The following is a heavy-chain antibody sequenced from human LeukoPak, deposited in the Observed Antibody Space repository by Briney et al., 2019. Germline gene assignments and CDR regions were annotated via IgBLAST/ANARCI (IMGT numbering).Heavy chain of an antibody. CDR2: INPPGGGT. CDR1: GYTFTGYY. J-gene: IGHJ4*02. D-gene: IGHD3-10*01. V-gene: IGHV1-2*02. CDR3: AREATGDLSFDH. Sequence: ASVKVSCEASGYTFTGYYIHWVRQAPGQGLEWMGSINPPGGGTNYAQQFQGRVTKTRDTSITTAYMELSRLTSDDTAVYFCAREATGDLSFDHWGQGTLVTVPS.